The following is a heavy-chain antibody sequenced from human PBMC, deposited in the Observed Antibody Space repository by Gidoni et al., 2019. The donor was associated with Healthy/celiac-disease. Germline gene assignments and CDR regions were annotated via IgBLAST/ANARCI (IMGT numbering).Heavy chain of an antibody. CDR2: IDWDDDK. J-gene: IGHJ4*02. CDR1: GFSLSTSGMC. V-gene: IGHV2-70*01. CDR3: ARIKWGDWQTSNGFDY. D-gene: IGHD2-21*02. Sequence: CTFSGFSLSTSGMCVSWIRQPPGKALEWLALIDWDDDKYYSTSLKTRLTISKDTSKNQVVLTMTNMDPVDTATYYCARIKWGDWQTSNGFDYWGQGTLVTVSS.